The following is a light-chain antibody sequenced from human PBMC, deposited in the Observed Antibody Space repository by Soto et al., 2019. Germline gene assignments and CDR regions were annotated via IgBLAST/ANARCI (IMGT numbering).Light chain of an antibody. J-gene: IGLJ1*01. V-gene: IGLV2-14*03. Sequence: QSVLPQPASVSGSPGQSITVSCTGTSSDVGAYDYVSWYQHHPGKAPKLMIYDVSYRPSGVSNRFSGSKSGNTASLTISGLQAEDEADYYCSSYTRSSTLVFGTGTKLTVL. CDR1: SSDVGAYDY. CDR2: DVS. CDR3: SSYTRSSTLV.